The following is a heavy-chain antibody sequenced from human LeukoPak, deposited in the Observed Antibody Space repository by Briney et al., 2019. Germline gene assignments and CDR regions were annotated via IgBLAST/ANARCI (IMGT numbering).Heavy chain of an antibody. CDR1: GYTFTSYG. J-gene: IGHJ4*02. CDR2: ISAYNGNT. D-gene: IGHD2-21*02. Sequence: ASVKVSCKASGYTFTSYGISWVRQAPGQGLEWMGWISAYNGNTNYAQKLQGRVTMTTDTSTSTAYMELRSLRSDDTAVYYCARGGARALATAIPTDYWGQGTLVTVSS. V-gene: IGHV1-18*01. CDR3: ARGGARALATAIPTDY.